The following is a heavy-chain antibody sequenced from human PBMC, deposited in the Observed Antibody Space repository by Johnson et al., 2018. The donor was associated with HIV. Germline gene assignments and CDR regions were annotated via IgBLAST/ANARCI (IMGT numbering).Heavy chain of an antibody. D-gene: IGHD1-26*01. CDR3: ARGRASWELYDAFEI. J-gene: IGHJ3*02. CDR2: ISYDGSDK. V-gene: IGHV3-30*04. CDR1: GFTFSSYA. Sequence: QVQLVESGGGVVQPGRSLRLSCAASGFTFSSYAMHWVRQAPGKGLEWVAVISYDGSDKYYADSVKGRFTISRDSSKNTLYLQMSSLRAGDTAVYYCARGRASWELYDAFEIWGQGTMVIVYS.